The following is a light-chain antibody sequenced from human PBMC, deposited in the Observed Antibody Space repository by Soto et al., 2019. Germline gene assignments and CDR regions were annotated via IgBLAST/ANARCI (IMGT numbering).Light chain of an antibody. Sequence: QSVLIQPPSASGTPGQRVTISCSGSNSNIGRNIVNWYQHLPGTAPKLLIYRNDQRASGVPDRFSGSKSGTSASLAISGLQSEDESDFYCAACDDSLKGVIFGGGTKVTVL. V-gene: IGLV1-44*01. CDR2: RND. CDR3: AACDDSLKGVI. CDR1: NSNIGRNI. J-gene: IGLJ2*01.